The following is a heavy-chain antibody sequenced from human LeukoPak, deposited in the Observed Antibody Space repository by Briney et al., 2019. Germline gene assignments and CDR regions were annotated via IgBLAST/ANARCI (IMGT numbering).Heavy chain of an antibody. CDR1: GYSFTIYW. V-gene: IGHV5-51*01. CDR2: IYPGDSDT. CDR3: ASSYDTLTGYYNPPGY. J-gene: IGHJ4*02. Sequence: GESLKISCKGSGYSFTIYWIGWVRQMPGKGLEWMGIIYPGDSDTRYSPSFQGQVTISADKSISTAYLQWSSLKASDTAMYYCASSYDTLTGYYNPPGYWGQGTLVTVSS. D-gene: IGHD3-9*01.